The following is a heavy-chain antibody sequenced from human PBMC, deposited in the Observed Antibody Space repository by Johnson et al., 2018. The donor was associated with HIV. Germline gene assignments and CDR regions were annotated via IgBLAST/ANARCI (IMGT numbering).Heavy chain of an antibody. Sequence: QVQLVESGGGVVQPGGSLRLSCAASGFTFSSYGMHWVPQAPGKGLEWVAFIRYDGSNKYYADSVKGRFTISRDNSKNTLYLQMNSLRAEDTAVYYCARDQGELRRTHAFDIWGQGTMVTVSS. CDR1: GFTFSSYG. CDR3: ARDQGELRRTHAFDI. J-gene: IGHJ3*02. V-gene: IGHV3-30*02. D-gene: IGHD1-14*01. CDR2: IRYDGSNK.